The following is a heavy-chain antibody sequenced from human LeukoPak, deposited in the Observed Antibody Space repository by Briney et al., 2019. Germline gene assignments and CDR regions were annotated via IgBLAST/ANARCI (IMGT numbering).Heavy chain of an antibody. Sequence: GGSLRLSCSSPGFPFSSFGMNSVRQPPGKGLEWISSVRRSDRTIYYADSVKGRFTISRDNAKNSLYLQMNSLRAEDPAMYYCARYLGSSGPILGAFDIWGQGTMVTVSS. V-gene: IGHV3-48*03. CDR2: VRRSDRTI. CDR1: GFPFSSFG. D-gene: IGHD3-22*01. J-gene: IGHJ3*02. CDR3: ARYLGSSGPILGAFDI.